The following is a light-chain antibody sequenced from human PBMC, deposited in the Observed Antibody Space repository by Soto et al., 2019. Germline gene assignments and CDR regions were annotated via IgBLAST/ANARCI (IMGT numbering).Light chain of an antibody. J-gene: IGKJ1*01. CDR2: AAS. Sequence: DIQMTQSPSSLSASVGDRVTITCRASQGISNYLAWYQQKPGRVPVLLIYAASTLQSGVPSRFSGSGSGTDFTLTISSLQPEDVATYYCQKYISAPPEWTFGQGTKVDIK. CDR3: QKYISAPPEWT. V-gene: IGKV1-27*01. CDR1: QGISNY.